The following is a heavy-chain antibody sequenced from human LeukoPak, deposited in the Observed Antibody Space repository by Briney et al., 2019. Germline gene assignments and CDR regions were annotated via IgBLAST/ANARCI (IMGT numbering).Heavy chain of an antibody. J-gene: IGHJ3*02. V-gene: IGHV4-39*07. CDR3: AREGLNAHPAYCGGDCYPDTDAFDI. CDR1: GGSISSSSYY. CDR2: IYYSGST. Sequence: SETLSLTCTVSGGSISSSSYYWGWIRQPPGKGLEWIGSIYYSGSTYYNPSLKSRVTISVDTSKNQFSLKLSSVTAADTAVYYCAREGLNAHPAYCGGDCYPDTDAFDIWGQGTMVTVSS. D-gene: IGHD2-21*02.